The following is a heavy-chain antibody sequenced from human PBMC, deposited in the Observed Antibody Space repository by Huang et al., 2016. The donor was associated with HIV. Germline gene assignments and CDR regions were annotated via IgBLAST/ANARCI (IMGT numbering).Heavy chain of an antibody. J-gene: IGHJ1*01. D-gene: IGHD3-3*01. CDR2: IYYGGTK. V-gene: IGHV4-39*02. CDR3: ARTGVAVSDDPEYFQH. Sequence: LQESGPGLVGPSETLSLTCAVSGDSINSNTFYWGWIRRPPGKALEWIGSIYYGGTKYYNPALKRRARIAVDASKNRIFLHLRSVTAADTGVYYCARTGVAVSDDPEYFQHWGQGALVTIS. CDR1: GDSINSNTFY.